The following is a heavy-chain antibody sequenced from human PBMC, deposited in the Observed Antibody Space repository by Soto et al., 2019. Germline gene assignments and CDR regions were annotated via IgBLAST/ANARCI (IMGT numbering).Heavy chain of an antibody. Sequence: PGGSLTLSCAGSGFTFGDAYMSWIRQAPGKGLEWLSYISPGSRYPAYADSVKGRFTISRDNAKRSLYLQMMSLTAEDTAIYYCVRGGGGGLYDPCGPGTMVPVSS. V-gene: IGHV3-11*06. CDR1: GFTFGDAY. CDR3: VRGGGGGLYDP. D-gene: IGHD2-15*01. J-gene: IGHJ5*02. CDR2: ISPGSRYP.